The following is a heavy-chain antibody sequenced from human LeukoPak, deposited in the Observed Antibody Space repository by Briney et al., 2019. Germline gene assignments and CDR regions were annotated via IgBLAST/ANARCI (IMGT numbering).Heavy chain of an antibody. CDR2: MNPNSGNT. CDR3: ARILGYSSSWRFDP. V-gene: IGHV1-8*02. CDR1: GYTFTSYY. Sequence: GASVKVSCKASGYTFTSYYMHWVRQATGQGLEWMGWMNPNSGNTGYAQKFQGRVTMTRNTSISTAYMELSSLRSEDTAVYYCARILGYSSSWRFDPWGQGTLVTVSS. D-gene: IGHD6-13*01. J-gene: IGHJ5*02.